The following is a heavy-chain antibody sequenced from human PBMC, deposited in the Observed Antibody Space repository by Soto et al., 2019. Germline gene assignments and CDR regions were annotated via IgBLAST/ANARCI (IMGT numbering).Heavy chain of an antibody. CDR2: IYSGGST. D-gene: IGHD3-3*01. J-gene: IGHJ4*02. CDR1: GFTVSSNY. Sequence: GGSLRLSCAASGFTVSSNYMSWVRQAPGKGLEWVSVIYSGGSTYYADSVKGRFTISRDNSKNTLYLQMNSLRAEDTAVYYCAIADFWSGYYSDYWGQGTLVTVS. CDR3: AIADFWSGYYSDY. V-gene: IGHV3-53*01.